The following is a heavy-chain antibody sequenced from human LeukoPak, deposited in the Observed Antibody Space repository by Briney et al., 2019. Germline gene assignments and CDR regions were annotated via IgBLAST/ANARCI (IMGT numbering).Heavy chain of an antibody. CDR1: GGSISSYY. Sequence: SETLSLTCTVSGGSISSYYWTWIRQPAGKGPEWIGRIHTSGSTNYNPSLKSRVNMSVDASKNQFSLKLSSVTAADTAVYYCARVTDPRYNWFDPWGQGTLVTVSS. D-gene: IGHD2-21*02. V-gene: IGHV4-4*07. CDR2: IHTSGST. CDR3: ARVTDPRYNWFDP. J-gene: IGHJ5*02.